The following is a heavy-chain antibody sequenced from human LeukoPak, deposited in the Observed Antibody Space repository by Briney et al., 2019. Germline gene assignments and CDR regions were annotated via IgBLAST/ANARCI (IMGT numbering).Heavy chain of an antibody. Sequence: GGSLRLSCAASGFTFSSYAMSWVRQAPGKGLEWVSGISGTGGNTYYTDSVKGRFTISRDNSKNTLYLQMNSLRAEDTAIYYCAKSAGIPAASFDYWGQGALVTVSS. CDR1: GFTFSSYA. CDR3: AKSAGIPAASFDY. CDR2: ISGTGGNT. D-gene: IGHD2-2*01. J-gene: IGHJ4*02. V-gene: IGHV3-23*01.